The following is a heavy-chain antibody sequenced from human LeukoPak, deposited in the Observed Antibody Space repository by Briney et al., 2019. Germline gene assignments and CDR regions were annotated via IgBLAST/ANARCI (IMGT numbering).Heavy chain of an antibody. CDR1: GFTFSRNA. J-gene: IGHJ4*02. D-gene: IGHD3-10*01. Sequence: GWSLRLSCAASGFTFSRNAMSWLRQARAKELDWVSAINDRGGSTYYADSVKGRFTISRANSKYTLYLQMNSLRAEDTAVYYCAKQQHNYYYGSGSYYDYWGQGTLVTVSS. CDR3: AKQQHNYYYGSGSYYDY. V-gene: IGHV3-23*01. CDR2: INDRGGST.